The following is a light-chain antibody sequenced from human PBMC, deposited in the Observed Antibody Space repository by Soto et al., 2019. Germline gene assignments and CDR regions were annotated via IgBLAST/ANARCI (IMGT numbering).Light chain of an antibody. CDR1: SSDVGGYNY. Sequence: QSVLTQHRSVSGSPGQSVTISCTGTSSDVGGYNYVSWYQQQPGKAPKLMIYDVSTRPSGVPDRFSGSKSGNTASLTISGLQAEDQADYYCCSYAGSYTYVLGTGTKLTVL. CDR3: CSYAGSYTYV. V-gene: IGLV2-11*01. CDR2: DVS. J-gene: IGLJ1*01.